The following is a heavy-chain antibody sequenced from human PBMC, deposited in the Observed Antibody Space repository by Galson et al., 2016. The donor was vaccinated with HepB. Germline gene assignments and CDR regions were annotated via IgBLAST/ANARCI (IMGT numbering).Heavy chain of an antibody. Sequence: SLRLSCAASGFIFTNYGMAWVRQAPGKGLEWVSSIRTTSNHIYYADSAKGRFTISRDNAKNSLYLHMNSLRAEDTGVYYCARDPDYSSFDFWGQGALVSVSS. D-gene: IGHD4-11*01. CDR3: ARDPDYSSFDF. CDR1: GFIFTNYG. J-gene: IGHJ4*02. CDR2: IRTTSNHI. V-gene: IGHV3-21*01.